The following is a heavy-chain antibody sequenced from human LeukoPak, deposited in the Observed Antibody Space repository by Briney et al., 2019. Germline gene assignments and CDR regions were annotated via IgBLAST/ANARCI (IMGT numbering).Heavy chain of an antibody. V-gene: IGHV4-59*08. CDR1: GGSISSYY. D-gene: IGHD3-10*01. Sequence: SETLSLTCTVSGGSISSYYWSWIRQPPGKGLEWIAYVYNSGSTNYNPSLKSRVTISVDTSKDQFSLDLFTVTAADTAVYYCARHLVYGSGTQPYFDYWGQGTLVTVSS. CDR3: ARHLVYGSGTQPYFDY. J-gene: IGHJ4*02. CDR2: VYNSGST.